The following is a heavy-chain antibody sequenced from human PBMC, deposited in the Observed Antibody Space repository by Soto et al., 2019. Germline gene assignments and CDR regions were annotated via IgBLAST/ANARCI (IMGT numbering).Heavy chain of an antibody. Sequence: QVQLVQSGAEVKKPGASVQVSCKASGYTFTSYAMHWVRQAPGQRLEWMGWINAGNGNTKYSQKFQGRVTITRDTSASTAYMELSSLRSEDTAVYYCARGPVGPDGPGDYWVQGTRVTVSS. CDR2: INAGNGNT. V-gene: IGHV1-3*01. J-gene: IGHJ4*02. CDR1: GYTFTSYA. CDR3: ARGPVGPDGPGDY.